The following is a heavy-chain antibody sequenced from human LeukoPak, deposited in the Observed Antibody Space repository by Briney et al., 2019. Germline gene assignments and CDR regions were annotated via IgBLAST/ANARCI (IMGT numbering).Heavy chain of an antibody. CDR3: ASGRLSVDIVATTDY. V-gene: IGHV1-69*04. D-gene: IGHD5-12*01. Sequence: ASVKVSCKASGGTFSSYAISWVRQAPGQGLEWMGRIIPILGIANYAQKFRGRVTITADKSTSTAYMELSSLRSEDTAVYYCASGRLSVDIVATTDYWGQGTLVTVSS. CDR1: GGTFSSYA. J-gene: IGHJ4*02. CDR2: IIPILGIA.